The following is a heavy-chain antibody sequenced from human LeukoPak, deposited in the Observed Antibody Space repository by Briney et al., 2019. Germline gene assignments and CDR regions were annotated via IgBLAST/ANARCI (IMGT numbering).Heavy chain of an antibody. CDR2: ISAYNGNT. J-gene: IGHJ5*02. CDR1: GYTFTSYG. V-gene: IGHV1-18*01. D-gene: IGHD1-26*01. Sequence: ASVKVSCKASGYTFTSYGISWVRQAPGQGLEWMGWISAYNGNTNYAQKLQGRVTMTTDTSTSTAYMELRSLRSDDTAVYYCARDRVIGSSRGWFGPWGQRTLVTVSS. CDR3: ARDRVIGSSRGWFGP.